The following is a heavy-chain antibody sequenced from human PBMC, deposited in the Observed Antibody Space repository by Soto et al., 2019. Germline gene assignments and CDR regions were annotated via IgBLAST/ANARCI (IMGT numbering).Heavy chain of an antibody. V-gene: IGHV1-18*01. CDR3: ARFFFGSGTPFFDY. CDR1: CYTFTTYG. J-gene: IGHJ4*02. CDR2: ISAYNGNT. Sequence: QVQLVQSGVEVKKPGASVKVSCKASCYTFTTYGITWVRQAPGHGCEWMGWISAYNGNTDYAQNLQGRVTMTTDTSTSTAYMELRSLRSDETAVYYCARFFFGSGTPFFDYWGQGTLVTVSS. D-gene: IGHD3-10*01.